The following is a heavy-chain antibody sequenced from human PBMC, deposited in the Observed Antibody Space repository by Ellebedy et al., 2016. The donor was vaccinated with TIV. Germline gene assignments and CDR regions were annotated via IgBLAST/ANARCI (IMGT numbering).Heavy chain of an antibody. J-gene: IGHJ6*02. CDR3: AKVHGDLFLYYYYYYGMDV. D-gene: IGHD4-17*01. V-gene: IGHV3-30*18. CDR1: GFTFSSYG. Sequence: GESLKISCAASGFTFSSYGMHWVRQAPGKGLEWVAVISYDGSNKYYADSVKGRFTISRDNSKNTLYLQMNSLRAEDTAVYYCAKVHGDLFLYYYYYYGMDVWGQGTTVTVSS. CDR2: ISYDGSNK.